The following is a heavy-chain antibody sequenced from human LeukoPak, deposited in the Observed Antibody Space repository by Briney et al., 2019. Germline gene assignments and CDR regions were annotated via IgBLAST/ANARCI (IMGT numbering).Heavy chain of an antibody. J-gene: IGHJ4*02. CDR3: VRHLSDITSCPNY. V-gene: IGHV5-51*01. Sequence: GESLKISCKGSGYSFPAYWIGWVRQMPGKGLEWMGIIFPGDSDTRYSPSFQGQVTISADKSLSTAYLQWSSLKASDTAMYYCVRHLSDITSCPNYWGPGTLITVAS. CDR2: IFPGDSDT. CDR1: GYSFPAYW. D-gene: IGHD2-2*01.